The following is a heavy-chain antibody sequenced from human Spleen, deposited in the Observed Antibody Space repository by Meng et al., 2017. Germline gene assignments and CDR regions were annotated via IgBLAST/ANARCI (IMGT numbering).Heavy chain of an antibody. J-gene: IGHJ4*02. CDR2: IYHSGRA. Sequence: GKLEGCVPGLVRSSGILCVTCAVSGGTISSRDWWTWVRQPPGKGLEWIGEIYHSGRANYIPTLMSRVTISVDKSKNQFSLDLRSVIAADTAVYFCARNLVGSSLDYWGQGTLVTVSS. D-gene: IGHD1-14*01. CDR1: GGTISSRDW. V-gene: IGHV4-4*02. CDR3: ARNLVGSSLDY.